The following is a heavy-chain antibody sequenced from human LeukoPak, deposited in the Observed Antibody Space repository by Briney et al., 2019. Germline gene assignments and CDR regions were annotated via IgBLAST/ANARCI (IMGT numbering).Heavy chain of an antibody. CDR2: MNPQSGNT. J-gene: IGHJ4*02. V-gene: IGHV1-8*01. CDR1: GYTFTSYE. Sequence: ASVKVSCKASGYTFTSYEINWVRQTTGQGLEWMGWMNPQSGNTGYAQKFQGRVTTTRDTSINTAYMELSSLTSEDTAVYYCARGQVVYSFHTSGYFDYWGQGTLVTVSS. CDR3: ARGQVVYSFHTSGYFDY. D-gene: IGHD3-22*01.